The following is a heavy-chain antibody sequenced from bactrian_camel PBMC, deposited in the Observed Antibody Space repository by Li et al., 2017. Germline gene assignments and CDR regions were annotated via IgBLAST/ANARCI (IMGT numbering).Heavy chain of an antibody. V-gene: IGHV3S54*01. D-gene: IGHD2*01. CDR2: IYTEDENI. CDR1: DYNNYC. CDR3: AADKVRGRGGYCSTSRHRYSS. Sequence: VQLVESGGGDVQAGGSLRLSCAASDYNNYCVAWFRQAPGKQREGLATIYTEDENIVYADSVKGRFTISQDKSKNTMYLPMNSLKPDDTDLYVCAADKVRGRGGYCSTSRHRYSSWGEGTQVTVS. J-gene: IGHJ6*01.